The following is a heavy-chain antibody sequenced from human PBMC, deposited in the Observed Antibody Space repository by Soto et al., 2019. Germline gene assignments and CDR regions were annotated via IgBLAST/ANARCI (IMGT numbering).Heavy chain of an antibody. CDR2: ISGSSTVI. Sequence: ESGGGLVQPGGSLRLSCAASGFIFSDYSMNWVRQAPGKGLEWVSHISGSSTVIYYADSVRGRFTISRDNAKNSLYLQMNSLRDEDTAVYYCARDGRIAARHADWFDPRGQGALVTVSS. V-gene: IGHV3-48*02. CDR1: GFIFSDYS. D-gene: IGHD6-6*01. J-gene: IGHJ5*02. CDR3: ARDGRIAARHADWFDP.